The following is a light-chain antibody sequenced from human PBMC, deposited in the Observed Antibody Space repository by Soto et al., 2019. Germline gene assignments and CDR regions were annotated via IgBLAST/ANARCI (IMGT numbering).Light chain of an antibody. CDR3: SSYTSISTYV. CDR1: SSDVGGYNF. Sequence: QSVLTQPASVSGSPGQSITISCTGTSSDVGGYNFVSWYQQHPDKAPKVMIYDVTNRPSGVSNRFSGSKSGNTASLTISGLQPEDEADYYCSSYTSISTYVFGTGTKLTVL. J-gene: IGLJ1*01. V-gene: IGLV2-14*01. CDR2: DVT.